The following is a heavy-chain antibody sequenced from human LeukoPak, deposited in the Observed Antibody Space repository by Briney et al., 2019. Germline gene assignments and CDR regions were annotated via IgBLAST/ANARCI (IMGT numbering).Heavy chain of an antibody. Sequence: GGSLRLSCAASGFTFSSYWLHWVRQAPGKGLVWVSRINSDGSSTSYADSVKGRFTISRDNAKNTLYLQMNSLRAEDTAVYYCARREVGATLGDWGQGTLVTVSS. D-gene: IGHD1-26*01. CDR1: GFTFSSYW. J-gene: IGHJ4*02. CDR2: INSDGSST. CDR3: ARREVGATLGD. V-gene: IGHV3-74*01.